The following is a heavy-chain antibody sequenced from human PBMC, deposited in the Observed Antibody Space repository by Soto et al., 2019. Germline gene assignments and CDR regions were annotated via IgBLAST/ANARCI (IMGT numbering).Heavy chain of an antibody. Sequence: EVQLVESGEGLVQPGGSLRLSCAASGFTFSSYAMHWVRQAPGKGLVYVSAISSNGGSTYYADSVKGRFTISRDNSKNTLYLQMGSLRAEDMAVYYCARGGYYYGSGSYYNGGYYYYGMDVWGQGTTVTVSS. D-gene: IGHD3-10*01. CDR2: ISSNGGST. CDR3: ARGGYYYGSGSYYNGGYYYYGMDV. J-gene: IGHJ6*02. CDR1: GFTFSSYA. V-gene: IGHV3-64*02.